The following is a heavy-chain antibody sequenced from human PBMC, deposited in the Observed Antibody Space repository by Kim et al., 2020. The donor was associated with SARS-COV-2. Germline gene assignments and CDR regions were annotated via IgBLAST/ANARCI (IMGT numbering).Heavy chain of an antibody. J-gene: IGHJ6*02. CDR3: ASPRGAYYYYYYGMDV. CDR2: ISYDGSNK. V-gene: IGHV3-30*04. D-gene: IGHD1-26*01. CDR1: GFTFSSYA. Sequence: GSLRLSCAASGFTFSSYAMHWVRQAPGKGLEWVAVISYDGSNKYYADSVKGRFTISRDNSKNTLYLQMNSLRAEDTAVYYCASPRGAYYYYYYGMDVWGQGTTVTVSS.